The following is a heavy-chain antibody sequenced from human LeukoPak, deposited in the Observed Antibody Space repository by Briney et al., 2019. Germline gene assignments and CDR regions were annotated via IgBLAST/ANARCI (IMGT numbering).Heavy chain of an antibody. Sequence: GASVKVSCKASGYTFTGYYMHWVRQATGQGLEWMGRINPNSGGTNFALKFQGRLTMTRDTSISTAYMELSRLRSDDTAVYYCARAYNYGFQHWGQGTLVTVSS. CDR1: GYTFTGYY. J-gene: IGHJ1*01. CDR3: ARAYNYGFQH. CDR2: INPNSGGT. V-gene: IGHV1-2*06. D-gene: IGHD4-17*01.